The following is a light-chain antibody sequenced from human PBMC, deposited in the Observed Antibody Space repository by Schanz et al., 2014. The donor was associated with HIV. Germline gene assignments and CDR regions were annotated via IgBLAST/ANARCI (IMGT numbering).Light chain of an antibody. Sequence: QSVLTQPPSASGTPGQRVTISCSGSSSNFRSNAVNWYQQLPGTAPRLVIYNTFHRPSGVPDRFSGSKSGTSASLAISGLQSEDEADFFCATWDDSLEGWVFGGGTKLTVL. CDR1: SSNFRSNA. CDR2: NTF. V-gene: IGLV1-44*01. CDR3: ATWDDSLEGWV. J-gene: IGLJ3*02.